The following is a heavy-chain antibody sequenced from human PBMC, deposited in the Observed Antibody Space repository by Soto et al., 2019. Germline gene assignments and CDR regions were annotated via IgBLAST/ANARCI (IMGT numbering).Heavy chain of an antibody. J-gene: IGHJ4*02. Sequence: GGSLRLSCAASGFTFSSYGMHWVRQAPGKGLEWVAVISYDGSNKYYADSVKGRFTISRDNSKNTLYLQMNSLRAEDTAVYYCAKERLYYSSSSGASYWGQGTLVTVSS. CDR1: GFTFSSYG. V-gene: IGHV3-30*18. CDR2: ISYDGSNK. CDR3: AKERLYYSSSSGASY. D-gene: IGHD6-6*01.